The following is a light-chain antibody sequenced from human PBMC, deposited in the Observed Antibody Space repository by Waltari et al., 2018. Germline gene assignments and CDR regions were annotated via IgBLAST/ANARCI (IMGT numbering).Light chain of an antibody. V-gene: IGLV1-47*01. CDR3: AAWDDSLSGPV. CDR2: RNN. J-gene: IGLJ2*01. CDR1: SSNIGSNY. Sequence: QSVLTQPPSASGTPGQRVTISCSGSSSNIGSNYVYWYQQLPGTAPKLLIFRNNQRPAGVPDRFSGPKSGPSASLAISGLRSEDEADYYCAAWDDSLSGPVFGGGTKLTVL.